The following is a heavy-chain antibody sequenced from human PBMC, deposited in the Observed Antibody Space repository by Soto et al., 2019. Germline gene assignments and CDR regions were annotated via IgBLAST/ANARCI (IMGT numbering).Heavy chain of an antibody. D-gene: IGHD6-19*01. Sequence: SETLSLTCTVSGGSISSYYWSWIRQPPGKGLEWIGYIYYSGSTNYNPSLKSRVTISVDTSKNQFSLKLSSVTAADTAVYYCASSQWRGWFDPWGQGTLVTVCS. CDR2: IYYSGST. CDR1: GGSISSYY. CDR3: ASSQWRGWFDP. V-gene: IGHV4-59*01. J-gene: IGHJ5*02.